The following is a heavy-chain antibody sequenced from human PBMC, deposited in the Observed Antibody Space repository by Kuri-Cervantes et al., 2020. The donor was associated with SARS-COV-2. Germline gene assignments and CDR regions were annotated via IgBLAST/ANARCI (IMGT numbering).Heavy chain of an antibody. J-gene: IGHJ6*02. Sequence: GGSLRLSCAASGFTVSSNYMSWVRQAPGKGLEWASVVYSGGSTYYADSVKGRFTISRDNSKNTLYLQMNSLRAEDTAVYYCASSGSPYYYYGMDVWGQGTTVTVSS. CDR1: GFTVSSNY. V-gene: IGHV3-66*01. CDR2: VYSGGST. D-gene: IGHD1-26*01. CDR3: ASSGSPYYYYGMDV.